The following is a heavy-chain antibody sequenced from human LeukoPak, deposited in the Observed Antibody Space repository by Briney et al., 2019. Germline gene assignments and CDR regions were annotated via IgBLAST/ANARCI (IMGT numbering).Heavy chain of an antibody. Sequence: GGSLRLSCAASGFTFSSHSMNWVRQAPGKGLEWVSYISSSSSTIYFADSVKGRFTISRDNAKNSLYLQMNSLRAEDTAVYYCARGAYYYEDWGQGTLVTVSS. CDR2: ISSSSSTI. V-gene: IGHV3-48*01. D-gene: IGHD3-22*01. J-gene: IGHJ4*02. CDR3: ARGAYYYED. CDR1: GFTFSSHS.